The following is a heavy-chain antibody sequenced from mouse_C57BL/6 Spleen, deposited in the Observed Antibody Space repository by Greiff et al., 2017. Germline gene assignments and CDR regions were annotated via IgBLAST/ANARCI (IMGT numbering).Heavy chain of an antibody. CDR2: IRNKANGYTT. D-gene: IGHD3-1*01. Sequence: EVQLVESGGGLVQPGGSLSLSCAASGFTFTDYYMSWVRQPPGKALEWLGFIRNKANGYTTEYSASVKGRFTISRDNSQSILYLQMNALRAEDSATYYCARSLGGWFAYWGQGTLVTVSA. CDR1: GFTFTDYY. J-gene: IGHJ3*01. V-gene: IGHV7-3*01. CDR3: ARSLGGWFAY.